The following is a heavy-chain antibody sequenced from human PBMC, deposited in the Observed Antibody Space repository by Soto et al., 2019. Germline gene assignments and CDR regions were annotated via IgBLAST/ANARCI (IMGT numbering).Heavy chain of an antibody. CDR1: GGTFSSYG. CDR2: IIPMFSTA. D-gene: IGHD3-22*01. V-gene: IGHV1-69*12. CDR3: ARGNYDSSGYPVS. J-gene: IGHJ5*02. Sequence: QVQLVQSGAEVKKPGSSVKVSCKASGGTFSSYGISWVRQAPGQGLEWMGGIIPMFSTANYAQKLQGRVTITEDESTRTAYMGLSSLRSEDTAVYYCARGNYDSSGYPVSWGQGALVTVSS.